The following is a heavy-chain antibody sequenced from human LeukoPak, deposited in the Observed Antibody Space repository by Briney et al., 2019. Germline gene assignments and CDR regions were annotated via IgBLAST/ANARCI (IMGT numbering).Heavy chain of an antibody. J-gene: IGHJ4*02. CDR3: ARDATMIVLSYFDY. CDR2: INWNGGST. V-gene: IGHV3-20*04. CDR1: GFTFDDYG. D-gene: IGHD3-22*01. Sequence: PGGSLRLSCAASGFTFDDYGMSWVRQAPGKGLEWVSGINWNGGSTGYADSVKGRFTISRDNAKNSLYLQMNSLRAQDTALYYCARDATMIVLSYFDYWGQGTLVTVSS.